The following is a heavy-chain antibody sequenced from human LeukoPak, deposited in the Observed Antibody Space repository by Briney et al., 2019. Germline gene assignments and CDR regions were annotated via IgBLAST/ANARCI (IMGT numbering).Heavy chain of an antibody. CDR1: GYTFTSYY. CDR3: ARARSSVTTVTTPVY. Sequence: GASVKVSCKASGYTFTSYYMHWVRQAPGQGLEWMGIINPSGGSTSYAQKFQGRVTMTRDTSTSTVYMELSSLRSEDTAVYYCARARSSVTTVTTPVYWGQGTLVTVSS. V-gene: IGHV1-46*01. CDR2: INPSGGST. D-gene: IGHD4-17*01. J-gene: IGHJ4*02.